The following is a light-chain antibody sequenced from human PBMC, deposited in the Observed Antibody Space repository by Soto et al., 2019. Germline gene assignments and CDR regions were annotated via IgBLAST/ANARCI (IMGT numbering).Light chain of an antibody. V-gene: IGLV1-40*01. Sequence: QPVLTQPPSVSGAPGQRVTISCTGSRSNIGAGYDVHWYQQLPGTAPKVLIYGKSNRPSGVPDRFSGSKSGTSASLAITGLQAEDEADYYCQSYDSSLSVVVFGGGTKLTVL. J-gene: IGLJ2*01. CDR3: QSYDSSLSVVV. CDR1: RSNIGAGYD. CDR2: GKS.